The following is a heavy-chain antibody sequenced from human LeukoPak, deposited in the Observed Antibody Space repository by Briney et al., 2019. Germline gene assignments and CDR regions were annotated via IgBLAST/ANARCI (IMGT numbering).Heavy chain of an antibody. CDR2: ISDIGST. CDR1: GGSISSYY. V-gene: IGHV4-59*08. Sequence: SETLSLTCTVSGGSISSYYWSWIRQPPGKGLEWIAYISDIGSTNYNPSLKSRVTISVDTSKNQFSLKLSSVTAADTAVYYCARHASSSQYYYYYGMDVWGQGTTVTVSS. CDR3: ARHASSSQYYYYYGMDV. D-gene: IGHD6-13*01. J-gene: IGHJ6*02.